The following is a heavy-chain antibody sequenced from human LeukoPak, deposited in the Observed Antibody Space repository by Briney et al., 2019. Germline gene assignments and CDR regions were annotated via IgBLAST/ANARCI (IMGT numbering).Heavy chain of an antibody. J-gene: IGHJ5*02. CDR3: AREQKGHCSGGSCYLGVDL. CDR2: IYTSGSN. CDR1: GVSISSGSYY. D-gene: IGHD2-15*01. Sequence: PSETLSLTYTVSGVSISSGSYYWRWLRQRGGKGLVWIGRIYTSGSNNYNPSLKRRVTTSVHTSKIQLSLKLSSLPAADTAVYYCAREQKGHCSGGSCYLGVDLWGQGTLVTVSS. V-gene: IGHV4-61*02.